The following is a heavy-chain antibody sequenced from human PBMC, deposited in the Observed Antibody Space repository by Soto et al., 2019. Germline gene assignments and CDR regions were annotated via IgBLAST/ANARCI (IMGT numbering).Heavy chain of an antibody. CDR1: GFTFDDYA. V-gene: IGHV3-9*01. CDR2: ISWNGAAT. CDR3: ANLPLYGSGFDC. D-gene: IGHD3-10*01. Sequence: EVQLVECGGGLVQPGGSLRLSCAASGFTFDDYAIHWVRQAPGKGLEWVSGISWNGAATGYVDSVKGRFSISRDNTKNTLYLLMDSLRSEDTAGYYCANLPLYGSGFDCWGQSTLVTVSS. J-gene: IGHJ4*02.